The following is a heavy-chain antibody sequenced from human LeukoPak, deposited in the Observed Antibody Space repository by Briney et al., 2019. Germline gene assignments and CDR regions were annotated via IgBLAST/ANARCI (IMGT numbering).Heavy chain of an antibody. V-gene: IGHV3-21*04. J-gene: IGHJ4*02. CDR2: ISSSSSYI. CDR1: GFTFSSYS. CDR3: ARDQGGETYYFDY. D-gene: IGHD1-26*01. Sequence: PGGSLRLSCAASGFTFSSYSMNWIRQAPEKGLEWVSSISSSSSYIYYADSVKGRFTISRDNAKNSLYLQMNSLRAEDTAVYYCARDQGGETYYFDYWGQGTLVTVSS.